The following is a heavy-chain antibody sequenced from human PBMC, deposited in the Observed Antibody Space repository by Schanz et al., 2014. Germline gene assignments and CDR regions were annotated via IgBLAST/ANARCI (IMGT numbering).Heavy chain of an antibody. J-gene: IGHJ6*02. V-gene: IGHV3-66*03. CDR3: AKDDTQVNGMDV. CDR2: IFGGGST. CDR1: GFSVSTNY. Sequence: EVQLVESGGGLMQPGGSLRLSCAVSGFSVSTNYMSWVRQAPGKGPEWVSVIFGGGSTYYADSVKGRFTISRDNSKNTLHLQMNSLRVEDTAVYYCAKDDTQVNGMDVWGQGTTVTVSS.